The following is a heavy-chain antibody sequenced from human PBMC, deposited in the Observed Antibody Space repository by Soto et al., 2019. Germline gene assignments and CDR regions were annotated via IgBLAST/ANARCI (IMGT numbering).Heavy chain of an antibody. Sequence: SETLSLTCGVSGYSITSGFYWGWVRQSPGRGLEWIGTISYSAKTFYNPSLASRFSMAVDSSKNQFSLRLTSVTAADTALYYCTRGAGAPWVRFDSWGRGILVTVSS. D-gene: IGHD3-16*01. CDR1: GYSITSGFY. CDR3: TRGAGAPWVRFDS. J-gene: IGHJ4*02. V-gene: IGHV4-38-2*01. CDR2: ISYSAKT.